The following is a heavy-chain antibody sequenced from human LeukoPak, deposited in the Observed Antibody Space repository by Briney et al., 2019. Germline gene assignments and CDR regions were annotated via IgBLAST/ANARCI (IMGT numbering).Heavy chain of an antibody. J-gene: IGHJ3*02. Sequence: SETLSLTCTVSGGSISSYYWSWIRQPPGKGLEWIGYIYYSGSTNYNPSLKSRVTISVDTSKNQFSLKLSSVTAADTAVYYCARPYGSGSYLDAFDIWGQGTMVTVSS. CDR1: GGSISSYY. CDR2: IYYSGST. CDR3: ARPYGSGSYLDAFDI. D-gene: IGHD3-10*01. V-gene: IGHV4-59*08.